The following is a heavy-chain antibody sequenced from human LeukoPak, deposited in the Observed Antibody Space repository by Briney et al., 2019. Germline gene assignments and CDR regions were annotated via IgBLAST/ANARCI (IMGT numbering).Heavy chain of an antibody. J-gene: IGHJ4*01. CDR2: IRQDGGEK. D-gene: IGHD6-13*01. V-gene: IGHV3-7*01. CDR3: ARDGTAPGLYFDL. Sequence: GGSLRLSCAVSGFTFSDYWMNWVRQAPGKGLEWVASIRQDGGEKSYADSVKGRFTISRDNAKNSLYLQMSSLRVEDTAVYFCARDGTAPGLYFDLWGQGTLVTVSS. CDR1: GFTFSDYW.